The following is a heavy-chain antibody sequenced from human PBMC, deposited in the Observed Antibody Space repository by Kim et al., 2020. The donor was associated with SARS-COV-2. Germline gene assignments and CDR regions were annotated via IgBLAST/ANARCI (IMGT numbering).Heavy chain of an antibody. D-gene: IGHD3-10*01. CDR2: ISHTGKT. J-gene: IGHJ4*02. CDR1: DESLIGYY. Sequence: SETLSLTCAVYDESLIGYYWSWIRQPPGKGLEWIGEISHTGKTNYNPSLESRVTILVDTSKNQFSLKLSSVTAADTAVYYCARDSYDSGNYWGQGTLVTV. V-gene: IGHV4-34*01. CDR3: ARDSYDSGNY.